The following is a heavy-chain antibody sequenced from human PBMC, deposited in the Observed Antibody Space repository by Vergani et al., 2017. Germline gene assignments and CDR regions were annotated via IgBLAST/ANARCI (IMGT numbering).Heavy chain of an antibody. Sequence: EVQLLESGGGLVQPGGSLRLSCAASGFTFSSYAMSWVRQAAGKGLEWVSAISGSGGSTYYADSVKGRFTISRDNSKNTLYLQMNSLRAEDTAVYYCAKTFPLLSGWPQKSFDYWGQGTLVTVSS. CDR1: GFTFSSYA. V-gene: IGHV3-23*01. J-gene: IGHJ4*02. CDR3: AKTFPLLSGWPQKSFDY. CDR2: ISGSGGST. D-gene: IGHD6-19*01.